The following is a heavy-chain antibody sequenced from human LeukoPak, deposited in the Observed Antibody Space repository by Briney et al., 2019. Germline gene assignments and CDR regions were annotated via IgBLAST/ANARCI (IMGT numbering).Heavy chain of an antibody. D-gene: IGHD4-17*01. V-gene: IGHV4-39*01. J-gene: IGHJ4*02. Sequence: PSETLSLTCTVSGGSISSSSYYWAWIRQPPGKGLEWIGSIYYSGSTYYNPSLKSRVTISVDTSKNQFSLKLSSVTAADTAVYYCARPYGAAGLDWGQGTLVTVSS. CDR3: ARPYGAAGLD. CDR1: GGSISSSSYY. CDR2: IYYSGST.